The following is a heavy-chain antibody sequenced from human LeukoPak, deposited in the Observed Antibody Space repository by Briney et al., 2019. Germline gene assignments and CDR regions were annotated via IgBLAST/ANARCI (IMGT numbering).Heavy chain of an antibody. CDR1: GFTFSSYA. D-gene: IGHD1-26*01. CDR3: ARGLVQHKYSGSYYEIDAFDI. V-gene: IGHV3-30-3*01. CDR2: ISYDGSNK. J-gene: IGHJ3*02. Sequence: GRSLRLSCAASGFTFSSYAMHWVRQAPGKGLERVAVISYDGSNKYYADSVKGRFTISRDNSKNTLYLQMNSLRAEDTAVYYCARGLVQHKYSGSYYEIDAFDIWGQGTMVTVSS.